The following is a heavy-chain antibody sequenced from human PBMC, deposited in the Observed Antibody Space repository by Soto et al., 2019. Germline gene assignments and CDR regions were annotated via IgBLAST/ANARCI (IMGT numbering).Heavy chain of an antibody. Sequence: GESLKISCAASGFTFSSYWMSWVRQAPGKGLEWVANIKQDGSEKYYVDSVKGRFTISRDNAKNTLYLQMNSLRAEDTAVYYCARGRTLLGYWGQGTLVTVSS. J-gene: IGHJ4*02. V-gene: IGHV3-7*04. CDR1: GFTFSSYW. CDR2: IKQDGSEK. CDR3: ARGRTLLGY.